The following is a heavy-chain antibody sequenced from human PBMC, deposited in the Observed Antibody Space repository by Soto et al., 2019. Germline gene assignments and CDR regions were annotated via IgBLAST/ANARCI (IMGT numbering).Heavy chain of an antibody. J-gene: IGHJ4*02. CDR3: ARGPPVYYYDSSGEGYFDY. CDR2: IYYSGST. D-gene: IGHD3-22*01. Sequence: QVQLQESGPGLVKPSQTLSLTCTVSGGSISSGGYYWSWIRQHPGKGLEWIGYIYYSGSTYYNPSXXGRVTISADTXXNXFXXKLSSVTAADTAVYYCARGPPVYYYDSSGEGYFDYWGQGTLVTVSS. CDR1: GGSISSGGYY. V-gene: IGHV4-31*03.